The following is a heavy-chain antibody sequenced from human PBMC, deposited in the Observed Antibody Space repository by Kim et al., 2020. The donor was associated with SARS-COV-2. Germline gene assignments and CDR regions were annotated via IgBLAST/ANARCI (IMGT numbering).Heavy chain of an antibody. CDR2: ISYDGSNK. Sequence: GSLRLSCAASGFTFSSYAMHWVRQAPGKGLEWVAVISYDGSNKYYADSVKGRFTISRDNSKNTLYLQMNSLRAEDTAVYYCHLWGSYRLNYFDYWGQGT. CDR3: HLWGSYRLNYFDY. J-gene: IGHJ4*02. D-gene: IGHD3-16*02. CDR1: GFTFSSYA. V-gene: IGHV3-30*04.